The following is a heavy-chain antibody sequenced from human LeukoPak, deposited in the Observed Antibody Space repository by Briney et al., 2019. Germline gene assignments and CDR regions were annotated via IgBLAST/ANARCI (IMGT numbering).Heavy chain of an antibody. Sequence: ASVKVSCKASGYTFTNYGISWVRQAPGQGLEWMGWISTYNGNSNYAQKLQDRVTMTTDTPTTTAYMDLRSLRSDDTAAYYCARAGGWAREDYKGDAFDIWGQGTMVTVSS. J-gene: IGHJ3*02. CDR1: GYTFTNYG. D-gene: IGHD6-19*01. CDR2: ISTYNGNS. V-gene: IGHV1-18*01. CDR3: ARAGGWAREDYKGDAFDI.